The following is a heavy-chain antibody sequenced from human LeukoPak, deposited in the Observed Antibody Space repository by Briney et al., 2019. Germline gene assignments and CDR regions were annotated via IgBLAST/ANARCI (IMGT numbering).Heavy chain of an antibody. CDR2: IYYSGST. J-gene: IGHJ4*02. D-gene: IGHD6-6*01. Sequence: NPSETLSLTCTVSGGSISSYYWSWIRPPPGKGLEWIGYIYYSGSTNYNPSLKSRVTISVDTAKNQFSLKRSSVTAADTAVYYCARDFLVWGQGTLVTVSS. V-gene: IGHV4-59*01. CDR1: GGSISSYY. CDR3: ARDFLV.